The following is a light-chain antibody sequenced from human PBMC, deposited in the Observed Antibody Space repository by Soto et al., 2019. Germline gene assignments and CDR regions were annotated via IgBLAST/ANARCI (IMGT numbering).Light chain of an antibody. CDR2: GAS. CDR3: QQYNNWPPHT. V-gene: IGKV3-15*01. Sequence: EIVMTQSPATLSVSPGERATLSCRASQSVSSNLAWYQQKPGLAPRLLIYGASTRATGMPARFSGSGSGTEFTLTISSLQSEDSAVYYCQQYNNWPPHTFGQGTKLEI. CDR1: QSVSSN. J-gene: IGKJ2*01.